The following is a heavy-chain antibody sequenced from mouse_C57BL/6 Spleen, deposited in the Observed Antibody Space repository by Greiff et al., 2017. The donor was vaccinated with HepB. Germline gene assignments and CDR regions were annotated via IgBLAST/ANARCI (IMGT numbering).Heavy chain of an antibody. D-gene: IGHD2-1*01. Sequence: DVHLVESGGGLVQPGGSMKLSCAASGFTFSDAWMDWVRQSPEKGLEWVAEIRNKANNHATYYAESVKGRFTISRDDSKSSVYLQMNSLRAEDTGIYYCTRGGNYVGYFDVWGTGTTVTVSS. CDR2: IRNKANNHAT. V-gene: IGHV6-6*01. CDR1: GFTFSDAW. CDR3: TRGGNYVGYFDV. J-gene: IGHJ1*03.